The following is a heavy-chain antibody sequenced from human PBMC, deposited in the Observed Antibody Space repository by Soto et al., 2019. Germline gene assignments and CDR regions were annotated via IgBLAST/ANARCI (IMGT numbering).Heavy chain of an antibody. Sequence: PSETLSLTWTVSGGSVSSYYWSWIRQSPGKGLEWIGYIYYSGSTKYKPSLKSRVTISLDTSKNQFSLKVISAAAADTAVYYCARHSNRNYGLYFFDYWGLGALVTVSS. V-gene: IGHV4-59*08. D-gene: IGHD4-4*01. CDR2: IYYSGST. CDR1: GGSVSSYY. J-gene: IGHJ4*02. CDR3: ARHSNRNYGLYFFDY.